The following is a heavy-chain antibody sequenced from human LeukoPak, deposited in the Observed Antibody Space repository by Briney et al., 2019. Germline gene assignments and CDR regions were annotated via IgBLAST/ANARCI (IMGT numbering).Heavy chain of an antibody. J-gene: IGHJ4*02. D-gene: IGHD6-19*01. CDR1: GFTFSNAW. CDR3: VRRPEAGDY. V-gene: IGHV3-11*03. Sequence: GGSLRLSCAVSGFTFSNAWMSWVRQAPGKGLEWVSYISFSSSYTNYADSVKGRFTISRDNAKNSLYLQMNNLRAEDTAVYYCVRRPEAGDYWGQGTLVTVSS. CDR2: ISFSSSYT.